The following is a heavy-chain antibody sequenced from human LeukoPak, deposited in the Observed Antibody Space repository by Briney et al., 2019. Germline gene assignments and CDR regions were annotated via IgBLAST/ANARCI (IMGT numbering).Heavy chain of an antibody. Sequence: GGSLRLSCSASGFTFRSYGMSWVRQAPGKGLEWVANIKEDGSDKYYVDSVKGRFTISRDNVRNSLYLQMNSLRAEDTAVYYCARGSYYYGSGSYYWGQGTLVTVSS. CDR3: ARGSYYYGSGSYY. J-gene: IGHJ4*02. D-gene: IGHD3-10*01. V-gene: IGHV3-7*01. CDR1: GFTFRSYG. CDR2: IKEDGSDK.